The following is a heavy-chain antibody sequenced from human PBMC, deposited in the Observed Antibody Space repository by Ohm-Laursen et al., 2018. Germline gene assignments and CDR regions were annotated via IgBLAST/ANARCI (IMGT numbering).Heavy chain of an antibody. CDR2: IYTSGST. J-gene: IGHJ4*02. Sequence: GTLSLTCGVSPYSISSAYYWGWIRQPPGKGLEWIGRIYTSGSTNYNPSLESRVTISADTSKNQFSLRLTSVTAADTAVYYCARQDSGDYYFDYWGQGTLVTVSS. D-gene: IGHD4-17*01. CDR1: PYSISSAYY. V-gene: IGHV4-38-2*01. CDR3: ARQDSGDYYFDY.